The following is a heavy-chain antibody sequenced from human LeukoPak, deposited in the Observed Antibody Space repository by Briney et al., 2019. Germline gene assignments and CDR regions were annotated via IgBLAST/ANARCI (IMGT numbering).Heavy chain of an antibody. Sequence: SATLSLTCAVYGGSFSGYYWSWIRQPPGKGLEWIGEINHSGSTNYNPSLKSRVTISVDTSKNQFSLKLSSVTAADTAVYYCARGNAVNTSTDYWGQGTLVTVSS. V-gene: IGHV4-34*01. J-gene: IGHJ4*02. CDR2: INHSGST. CDR1: GGSFSGYY. D-gene: IGHD6-19*01. CDR3: ARGNAVNTSTDY.